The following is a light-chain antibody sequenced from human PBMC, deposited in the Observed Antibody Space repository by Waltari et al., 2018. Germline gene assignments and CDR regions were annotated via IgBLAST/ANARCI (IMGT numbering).Light chain of an antibody. CDR3: QQYNSYLIT. J-gene: IGKJ5*01. CDR1: QSISSW. V-gene: IGKV1-5*03. CDR2: KAS. Sequence: DIQMTQSPSTLSASVGDRIPLTCRASQSISSWLAWYQQKPGKAPKLLIYKASSLESGVPSRFSGSGSGTEFTLTISSLQPDDFATYYCQQYNSYLITFGQGTRLEIK.